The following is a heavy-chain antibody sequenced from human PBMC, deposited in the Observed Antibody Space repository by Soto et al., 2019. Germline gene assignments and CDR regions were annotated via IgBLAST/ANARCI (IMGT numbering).Heavy chain of an antibody. CDR3: AGWGAAADLYYYYGMDV. V-gene: IGHV3-30-3*01. D-gene: IGHD6-13*01. Sequence: QVQLVASGGGVVQPGRSLRLSCAASGFTFSSYAMHWVRQAPGKGLERVAVISYDGSNKYYADSVKGRFTISRDNSKNSLYLQMISLRAEDAAVYYCAGWGAAADLYYYYGMDVWGQGTTVTVSS. CDR1: GFTFSSYA. J-gene: IGHJ6*02. CDR2: ISYDGSNK.